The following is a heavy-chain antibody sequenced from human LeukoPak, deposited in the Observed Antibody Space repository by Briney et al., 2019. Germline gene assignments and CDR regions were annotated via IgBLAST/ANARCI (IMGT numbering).Heavy chain of an antibody. D-gene: IGHD2-21*01. V-gene: IGHV1-69*05. CDR3: ARDPSVWHAHAFGI. Sequence: SVKVSCKASGGTFSSYAISWVRQAPGQGLEWMGGIIPIFGTANYAQKFQGRVTITTDESTSTAYMELSSLRSEDTAVYYCARDPSVWHAHAFGIWGQGTMVTVSS. CDR2: IIPIFGTA. J-gene: IGHJ3*02. CDR1: GGTFSSYA.